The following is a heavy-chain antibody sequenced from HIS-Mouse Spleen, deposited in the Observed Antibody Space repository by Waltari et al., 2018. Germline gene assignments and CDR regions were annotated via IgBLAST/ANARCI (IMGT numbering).Heavy chain of an antibody. D-gene: IGHD5-18*01. V-gene: IGHV4-59*01. CDR2: IYYSGST. J-gene: IGHJ3*02. CDR3: AVGIQLWSITLGAFDI. Sequence: QVQLQEWGPGLVKPSETLSLTCTVSGGSISRYHWSWTRQPPGKGLEWIGYIYYSGSTNYNPSLKSRVTISVDTSKNQFSLKLSSVTAADTAVYYCAVGIQLWSITLGAFDIWGQGTMVTVSS. CDR1: GGSISRYH.